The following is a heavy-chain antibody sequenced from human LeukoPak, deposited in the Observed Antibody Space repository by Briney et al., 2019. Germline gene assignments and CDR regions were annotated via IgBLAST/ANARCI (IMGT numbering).Heavy chain of an antibody. CDR3: ARLVGLSTTASY. CDR2: INPTSGGT. J-gene: IGHJ4*02. CDR1: GYTFIGYY. D-gene: IGHD5/OR15-5a*01. V-gene: IGHV1-2*02. Sequence: ASVKVSCKASGYTFIGYYLHWVRQAPGQGLEWMGWINPTSGGTNYAQKFQDRATMTRDTSINTAYMELSRLRSDETAVYYCARLVGLSTTASYWGQGTLVIVSS.